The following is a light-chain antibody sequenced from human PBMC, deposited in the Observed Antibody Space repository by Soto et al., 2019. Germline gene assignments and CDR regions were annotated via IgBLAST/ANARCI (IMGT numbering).Light chain of an antibody. CDR3: QQYYNRPLT. Sequence: DIQMTQSPSSLSASVGDRVTITCQASQDISNYLNWYQQKPGKAPKLLIYDASNLETGVPSRFSGSVSGTDFTFTISSPQPEDIATYYCQQYYNRPLTFGGGTNVEIK. V-gene: IGKV1-33*01. J-gene: IGKJ4*01. CDR1: QDISNY. CDR2: DAS.